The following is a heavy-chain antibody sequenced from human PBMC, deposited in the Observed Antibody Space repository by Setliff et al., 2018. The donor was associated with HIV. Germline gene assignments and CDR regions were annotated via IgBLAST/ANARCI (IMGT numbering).Heavy chain of an antibody. D-gene: IGHD6-13*01. CDR3: ARVVWMAAAGTIDYYYYGMDI. Sequence: SETLSLTCAVYGVSFSGYYWSWIRQPPGNGLEWIGEINHRGITNYSPSLKSRVTISVDTSKNQFSLKLRSVTAADTAVYYCARVVWMAAAGTIDYYYYGMDIWGQGTTVTVSS. V-gene: IGHV4-34*01. CDR2: INHRGIT. CDR1: GVSFSGYY. J-gene: IGHJ6*02.